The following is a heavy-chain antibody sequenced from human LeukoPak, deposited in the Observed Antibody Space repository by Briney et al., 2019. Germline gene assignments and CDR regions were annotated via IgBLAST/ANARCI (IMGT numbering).Heavy chain of an antibody. D-gene: IGHD3-16*02. V-gene: IGHV3-30*18. CDR1: GFTFSNYW. J-gene: IGHJ3*02. Sequence: GGSLRLSCAASGFTFSNYWMHWVRQAPGKGLEWVAVISYDGNNKYYPDSVKGRFTISRDNSKNTLYLQMNSLRAEDTAVYYCAKVSDYVWGSYRHDVFDIWGQGTMVTVSS. CDR3: AKVSDYVWGSYRHDVFDI. CDR2: ISYDGNNK.